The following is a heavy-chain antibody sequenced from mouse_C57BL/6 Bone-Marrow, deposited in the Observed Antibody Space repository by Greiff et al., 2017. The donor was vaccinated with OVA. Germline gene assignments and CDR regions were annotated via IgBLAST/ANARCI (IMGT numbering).Heavy chain of an antibody. Sequence: QVQLQQSGAELARPGASVKLSCKASGYTFTSYGISWVKQRTGQGLEWIGEIYPRSGNTYYNEKFKGKATLTADKSSSTAYMELRSLTSEDSAVYFCYYYGSSYERYWGQGTTLTVSS. CDR2: IYPRSGNT. D-gene: IGHD1-1*01. J-gene: IGHJ2*01. V-gene: IGHV1-81*01. CDR3: YYYGSSYERY. CDR1: GYTFTSYG.